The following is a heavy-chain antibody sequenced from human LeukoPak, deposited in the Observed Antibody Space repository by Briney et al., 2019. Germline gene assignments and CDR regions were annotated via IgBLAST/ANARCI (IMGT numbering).Heavy chain of an antibody. Sequence: GESLKISCQGSGYSFTSYWIGWVRQMPGKGLEWMGIIYPGDSDTRYSPSFQGQVTISADKSISTAYLQWSSLKASDTAMYYCASPTSNYYESSVYAFDIWGQGTMVTVSS. J-gene: IGHJ3*02. CDR2: IYPGDSDT. CDR1: GYSFTSYW. CDR3: ASPTSNYYESSVYAFDI. V-gene: IGHV5-51*01. D-gene: IGHD3-22*01.